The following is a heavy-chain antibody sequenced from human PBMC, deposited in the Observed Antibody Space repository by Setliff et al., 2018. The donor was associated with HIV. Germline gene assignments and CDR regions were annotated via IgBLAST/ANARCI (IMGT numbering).Heavy chain of an antibody. V-gene: IGHV1-2*06. CDR2: INPNSGGT. Sequence: GASVKVSCKASGYIFTDYYMHWVRQAPGQELGWMGRINPNSGGTNYAQKFKGRVTMTRDTSISTAYTELSSLRSEGTAVYYCARNPEMAALNYFYYYMDVWGKGTTVTVSS. CDR1: GYIFTDYY. D-gene: IGHD6-19*01. CDR3: ARNPEMAALNYFYYYMDV. J-gene: IGHJ6*03.